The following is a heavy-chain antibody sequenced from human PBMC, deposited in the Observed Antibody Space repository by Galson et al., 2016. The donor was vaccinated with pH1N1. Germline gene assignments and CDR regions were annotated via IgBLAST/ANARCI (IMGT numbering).Heavy chain of an antibody. CDR2: IDPSNGGT. J-gene: IGHJ4*02. Sequence: SVKVSCKASGYIFTRDYFHWVRQAPGQGLEWMGVIDPSNGGTTFAQKFQARVTMTRDTSTSTVYMDLSSLKSEDTAVYYCTRDLGRRREYWGQGTLVTVSS. CDR3: TRDLGRRREY. D-gene: IGHD1-26*01. CDR1: GYIFTRDY. V-gene: IGHV1-46*01.